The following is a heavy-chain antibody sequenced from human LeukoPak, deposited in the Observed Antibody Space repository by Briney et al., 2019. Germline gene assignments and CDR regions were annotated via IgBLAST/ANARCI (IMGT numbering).Heavy chain of an antibody. D-gene: IGHD2-15*01. V-gene: IGHV4-30-4*01. CDR2: IYYIGST. J-gene: IGHJ3*02. CDR3: ARGGGCRSGGSCYRPENAFDI. CDR1: GGSISSGDYY. Sequence: PSQTLSLTCTVSGGSISSGDYYWSWIRQPPGKGLEWIGYIYYIGSTYYNPSLKSRVTISVDTSKNQFSLKLSSVTAADTAVYYCARGGGCRSGGSCYRPENAFDIWGQGTMVTVSS.